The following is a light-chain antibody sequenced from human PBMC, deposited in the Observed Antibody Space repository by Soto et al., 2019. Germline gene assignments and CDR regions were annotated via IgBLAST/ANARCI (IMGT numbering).Light chain of an antibody. Sequence: MTQSPSTLSGSVGDRVTITCRASQTISNNLAWYQQKPGQAPRLLIFDASTRATGIPARFSGSGSGTAFTLTISSLQSEDFATYYCQQANDWPPTFGQGT. CDR2: DAS. V-gene: IGKV3-15*01. J-gene: IGKJ1*01. CDR3: QQANDWPPT. CDR1: QTISNN.